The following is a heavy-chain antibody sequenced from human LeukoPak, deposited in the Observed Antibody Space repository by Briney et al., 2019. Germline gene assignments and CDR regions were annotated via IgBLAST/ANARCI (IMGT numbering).Heavy chain of an antibody. CDR2: IYYSGST. D-gene: IGHD3-9*01. J-gene: IGHJ4*02. CDR1: GGSISSGGYY. CDR3: ARAPSSAYDILTGYYRAISYYFDY. Sequence: EPSQTLSLTCTVSGGSISSGGYYWSWIRQHPGKGLEWIGYIYYSGSTYYNPSLKSRVTISVDTSKNQFSLKLSSVTAADTAVYYCARAPSSAYDILTGYYRAISYYFDYWGQGPLATVSS. V-gene: IGHV4-31*03.